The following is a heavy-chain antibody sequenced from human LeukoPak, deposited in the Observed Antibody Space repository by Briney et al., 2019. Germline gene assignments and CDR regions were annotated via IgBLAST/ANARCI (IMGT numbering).Heavy chain of an antibody. Sequence: SVKVSCKAPGGTFSSYAISWVRQAPGQGLEWMGGIIPIFGTANYAQKFQGRVTITTDESTSTAYMELSSLRSKDTAVYYCARGSSYYDFWSGFDYWGQGTLVTVSS. J-gene: IGHJ4*02. CDR3: ARGSSYYDFWSGFDY. CDR1: GGTFSSYA. V-gene: IGHV1-69*05. D-gene: IGHD3-3*01. CDR2: IIPIFGTA.